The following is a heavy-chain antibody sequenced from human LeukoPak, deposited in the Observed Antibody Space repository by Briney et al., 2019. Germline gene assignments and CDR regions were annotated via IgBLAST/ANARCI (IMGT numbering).Heavy chain of an antibody. V-gene: IGHV3-30-3*01. D-gene: IGHD3-22*01. CDR1: GFTFSSYA. CDR3: ARDRRPRITMIVVVIPQSPNY. CDR2: ISYDGSNK. Sequence: GGSLRLSCAASGFTFSSYAMHWVRQAPGKGLEWAAVISYDGSNKYYADSVKGRFTISRDNSKNTLYLQMNSLRAEDTAVYYCARDRRPRITMIVVVIPQSPNYWGQGTLVTVSS. J-gene: IGHJ4*02.